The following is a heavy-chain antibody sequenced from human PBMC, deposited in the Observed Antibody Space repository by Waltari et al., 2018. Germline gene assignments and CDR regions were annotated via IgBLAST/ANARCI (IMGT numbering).Heavy chain of an antibody. CDR3: ATYIGASLGTAAFDV. CDR1: VVSITPNLHY. J-gene: IGHJ3*01. Sequence: QLQLQESGPGLVKPSETLSLPCSVSVVSITPNLHYWGWIRQPPGQGLEWIGTISYNGATYSSPSLRSRVTIFRDTSKNQLSLKLGSVTAADTAFYYCATYIGASLGTAAFDVWGQGTMVTVSS. V-gene: IGHV4-39*01. D-gene: IGHD5-12*01. CDR2: ISYNGAT.